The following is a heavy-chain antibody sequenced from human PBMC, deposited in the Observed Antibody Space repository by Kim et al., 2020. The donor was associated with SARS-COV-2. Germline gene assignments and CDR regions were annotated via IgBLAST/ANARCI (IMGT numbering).Heavy chain of an antibody. V-gene: IGHV3-48*02. Sequence: GGSLRLSCAASGFTFSSYSMNWVRQAPGKGLEWVSYISSSSSTIYYADSVKGRFTISRDNAKNSLYLQMNSLRDEDTAVYYCARDAPRLGYCSSTSCLLWCMDVWGQGTTVTVSS. J-gene: IGHJ6*02. D-gene: IGHD2-2*01. CDR2: ISSSSSTI. CDR1: GFTFSSYS. CDR3: ARDAPRLGYCSSTSCLLWCMDV.